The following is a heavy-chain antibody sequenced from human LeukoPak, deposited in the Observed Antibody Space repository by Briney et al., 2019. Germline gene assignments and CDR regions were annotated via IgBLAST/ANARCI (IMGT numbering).Heavy chain of an antibody. D-gene: IGHD3-16*01. CDR1: KFTFSTYW. CDR3: ARGTYYYEF. J-gene: IGHJ4*02. Sequence: GGSLRLSCAAAKFTFSTYWMSWVRQAPGKGPEWVAYMNQLGNEKKYLDSVKVRFTISRDNAKNSLYLQMTSLRVEDTAVYYCARGTYYYEFWGQGTLVTVSS. V-gene: IGHV3-7*04. CDR2: MNQLGNEK.